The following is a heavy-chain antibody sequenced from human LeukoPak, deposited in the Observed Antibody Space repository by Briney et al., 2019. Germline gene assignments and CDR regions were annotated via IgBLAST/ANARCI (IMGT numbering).Heavy chain of an antibody. CDR3: ARAVGASNHLDY. J-gene: IGHJ4*02. D-gene: IGHD1-26*01. CDR1: GYTLTELS. Sequence: ASVKVSCKVSGYTLTELSMHWVRQAPGKGLEWMGGFDPEDGETIYAQKFQGRVTMTEDTSTDTAYMELSSLRSEDTAVYFCARAVGASNHLDYWGQGTLVTVSS. CDR2: FDPEDGET. V-gene: IGHV1-24*01.